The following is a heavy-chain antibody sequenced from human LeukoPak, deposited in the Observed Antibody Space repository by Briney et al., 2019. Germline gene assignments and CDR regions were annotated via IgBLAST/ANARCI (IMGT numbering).Heavy chain of an antibody. CDR1: GFTFSSYG. V-gene: IGHV3-30*02. Sequence: QSGGSLRLTCAASGFTFSSYGMHWVRQAPGKGLEWVAVIWYDGSNKYYADSVKGRFTISRDNSKNTLYLQMTSPRAEDTAVYYCAKDRVTAAGYYFDYWGQGTLVTVSS. D-gene: IGHD6-13*01. CDR2: IWYDGSNK. J-gene: IGHJ4*02. CDR3: AKDRVTAAGYYFDY.